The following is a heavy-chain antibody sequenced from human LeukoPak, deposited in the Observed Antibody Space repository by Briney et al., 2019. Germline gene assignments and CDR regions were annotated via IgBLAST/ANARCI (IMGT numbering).Heavy chain of an antibody. Sequence: GGSLRLSCAASGFTFSSYSMNWVRQAPGKGPEWVSSISSSSIIYYADSVKGRFTISRDNAKNSLYLQMNSLRAEDTAVYYCARDLLDDYSLDYWGQGTLVTVSS. D-gene: IGHD3-16*01. CDR3: ARDLLDDYSLDY. J-gene: IGHJ4*02. CDR2: ISSSSII. CDR1: GFTFSSYS. V-gene: IGHV3-21*01.